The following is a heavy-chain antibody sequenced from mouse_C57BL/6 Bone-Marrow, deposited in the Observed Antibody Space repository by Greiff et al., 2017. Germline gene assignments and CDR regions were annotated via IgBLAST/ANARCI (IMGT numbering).Heavy chain of an antibody. Sequence: QVQLQQSGAELVKPGASVKVSCKASGYTFTSYWMHWVKQRPGQGLEWIGRIHPSDSDTNYNQKFKGKATLTVNKSSSTAYLQLSSLTSEDSAVCYCAIIDGYYVFAYWGQGTLVTVSA. CDR1: GYTFTSYW. D-gene: IGHD2-3*01. V-gene: IGHV1-74*01. J-gene: IGHJ3*01. CDR3: AIIDGYYVFAY. CDR2: IHPSDSDT.